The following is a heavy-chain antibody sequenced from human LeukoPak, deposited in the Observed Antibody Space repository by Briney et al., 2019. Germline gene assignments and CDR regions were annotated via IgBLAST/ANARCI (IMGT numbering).Heavy chain of an antibody. CDR2: IIPIFGTA. CDR1: GGTFSSYA. Sequence: SVKVSCKASGGTFSSYAISWVRQAPGQGLEWMGGIIPIFGTANYAQKFQGRVTITADESTSTAYMELSSLRSEDTAVYYCARAGAIFGVVKHYYYYYMDVWGKGTTVTVSS. CDR3: ARAGAIFGVVKHYYYYYMDV. V-gene: IGHV1-69*13. J-gene: IGHJ6*03. D-gene: IGHD3-3*01.